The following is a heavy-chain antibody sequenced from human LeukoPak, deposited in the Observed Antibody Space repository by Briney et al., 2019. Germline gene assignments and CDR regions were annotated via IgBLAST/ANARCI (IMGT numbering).Heavy chain of an antibody. CDR1: GGSISSGGYY. V-gene: IGHV4-31*03. D-gene: IGHD3-10*01. Sequence: PSETLSLTCTVSGGSISSGGYYWSWIRQHPGKGLEWIGYIYYSGSTYYNPSLKSRVTISVDTSKNQFSLKLSSVTAADTAVYYCARGARAHGSGPEGFDYWGQGTLVTVSS. CDR2: IYYSGST. CDR3: ARGARAHGSGPEGFDY. J-gene: IGHJ4*02.